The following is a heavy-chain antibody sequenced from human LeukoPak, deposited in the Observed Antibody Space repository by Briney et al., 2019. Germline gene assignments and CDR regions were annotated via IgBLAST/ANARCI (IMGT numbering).Heavy chain of an antibody. CDR3: ARHRDFWSGYYHY. Sequence: SETLSLTCTVSGGSISSSSYYWGWIRQPPGKGLEWIGSIYYSGSTYYNPSLKSRVTISVDTSKNQFSLKLSSVTAADTAVYYCARHRDFWSGYYHYWGQGTLVTVSS. CDR1: GGSISSSSYY. D-gene: IGHD3-3*01. CDR2: IYYSGST. V-gene: IGHV4-39*01. J-gene: IGHJ4*02.